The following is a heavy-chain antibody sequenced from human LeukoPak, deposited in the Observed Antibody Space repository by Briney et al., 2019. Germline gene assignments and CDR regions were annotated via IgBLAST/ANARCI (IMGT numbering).Heavy chain of an antibody. J-gene: IGHJ4*02. V-gene: IGHV3-21*01. CDR2: ISSSSSYI. Sequence: PGGSLRLSCAASGFTFSSYSMNWVRQAPGKGLEWVSSISSSSSYIYYADLVKGRFTISRDNAKNSLYLQMNSLRAEDTAVYYCARTSDSSGYYADYWGQGTLVTVSS. D-gene: IGHD3-22*01. CDR3: ARTSDSSGYYADY. CDR1: GFTFSSYS.